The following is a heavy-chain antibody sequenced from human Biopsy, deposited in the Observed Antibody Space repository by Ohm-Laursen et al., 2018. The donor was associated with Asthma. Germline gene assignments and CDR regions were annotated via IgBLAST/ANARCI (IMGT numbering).Heavy chain of an antibody. V-gene: IGHV7-4-1*01. Sequence: ASVKASCKSSGGTFSNYVFSWVRQAPGQGLEWMGWINTNSGTPTYVQGFSGRFVFALDPSVTTAYLQIDSLRSEDTGVYYCTGAGSTFVADYWGQGTLVTVSS. CDR1: GGTFSNYV. D-gene: IGHD5-12*01. CDR2: INTNSGTP. J-gene: IGHJ4*01. CDR3: TGAGSTFVADY.